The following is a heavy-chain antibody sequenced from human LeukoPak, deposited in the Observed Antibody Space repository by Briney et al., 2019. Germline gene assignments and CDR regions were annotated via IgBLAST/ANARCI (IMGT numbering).Heavy chain of an antibody. V-gene: IGHV3-23*01. CDR2: ISGSGGST. D-gene: IGHD5-12*01. Sequence: GGSLRLSCAASGFTFSSYAMSWVRQAPGKGLEWVSAISGSGGSTYYADSVKGRFTISRDNSKNTLYLQMNSLRAEDTAVYYCAKSLPRVRWLEQTYNWFDPWGQGTLVTVSS. CDR3: AKSLPRVRWLEQTYNWFDP. J-gene: IGHJ5*02. CDR1: GFTFSSYA.